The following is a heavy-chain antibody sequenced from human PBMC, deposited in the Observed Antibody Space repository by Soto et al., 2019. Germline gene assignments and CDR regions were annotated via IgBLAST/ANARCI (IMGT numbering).Heavy chain of an antibody. V-gene: IGHV3-23*01. J-gene: IGHJ4*02. Sequence: EVQLLESGGGLVQPGGSLRLSCAASGFTFSSYAMSWVRQAPGKGLEGVSAISGSGGSTYYADSVKGRFTISRDNSKNTLYLQMNSLRAEDTAVYYCAKVLRDWNYVATFDYWGQGTLVTVSS. CDR1: GFTFSSYA. CDR2: ISGSGGST. CDR3: AKVLRDWNYVATFDY. D-gene: IGHD1-7*01.